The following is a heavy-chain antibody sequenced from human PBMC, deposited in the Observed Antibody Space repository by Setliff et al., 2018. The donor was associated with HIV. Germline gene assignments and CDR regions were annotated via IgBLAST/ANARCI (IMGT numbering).Heavy chain of an antibody. CDR1: GFTFSTYW. J-gene: IGHJ4*02. D-gene: IGHD3-10*01. V-gene: IGHV3-30*14. CDR3: ARVRLYNAALDY. Sequence: GGSLRLSCAASGFTFSTYWMSWVRQAPGKGLEWVAFISSDGGDRKFADSVKGRFTLSRDSSKNTLSLQMNSLRPEDTAVYYCARVRLYNAALDYWGQGTLVTVSS. CDR2: ISSDGGDR.